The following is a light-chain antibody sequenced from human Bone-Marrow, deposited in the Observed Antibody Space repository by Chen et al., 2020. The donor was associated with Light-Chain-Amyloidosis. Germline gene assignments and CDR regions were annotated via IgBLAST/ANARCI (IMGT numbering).Light chain of an antibody. Sequence: QSALTHPASVSGSPGQVITISCPGTSSDVGGYNYVSWYQQHPGTAPKLVIFDVSYRPSGISNRFSGSKSGNTASLTISGLQAEDEADYYCSSYTRSSTWLFGGGTRLTVL. J-gene: IGLJ3*02. CDR2: DVS. CDR1: SSDVGGYNY. CDR3: SSYTRSSTWL. V-gene: IGLV2-14*03.